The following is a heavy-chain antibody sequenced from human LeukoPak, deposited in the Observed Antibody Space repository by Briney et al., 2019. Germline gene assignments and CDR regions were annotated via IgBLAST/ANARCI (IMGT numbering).Heavy chain of an antibody. CDR2: IDYDSSHI. D-gene: IGHD3-9*01. V-gene: IGHV3-21*01. Sequence: PGESLRLSCAASGFTFSTSAMNWVRQVPGKGLEWVSSIDYDSSHIYYAASVRGRFTISRDNARNSVYLQMNSLRVEDTAVYYCARDPLRYLRVGHYDYWGQGTLVAVPS. J-gene: IGHJ4*02. CDR1: GFTFSTSA. CDR3: ARDPLRYLRVGHYDY.